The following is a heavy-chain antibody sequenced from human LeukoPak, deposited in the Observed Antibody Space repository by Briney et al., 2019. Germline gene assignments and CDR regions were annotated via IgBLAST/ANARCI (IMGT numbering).Heavy chain of an antibody. CDR1: GFTFSSYA. J-gene: IGHJ4*02. CDR3: AGQSIPRYSSSWYYFDY. Sequence: GGSLRLSCAASGFTFSSYAMHWVRQAPGKGLEWVALISYDESNKYYADSVKGRFTISRDNSKNTLYLQMNSLRVEDTAVYYCAGQSIPRYSSSWYYFDYWGQGTLVTVSS. D-gene: IGHD6-13*01. V-gene: IGHV3-30*04. CDR2: ISYDESNK.